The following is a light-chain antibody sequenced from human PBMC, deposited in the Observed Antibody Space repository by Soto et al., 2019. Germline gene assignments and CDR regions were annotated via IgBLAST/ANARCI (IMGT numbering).Light chain of an antibody. Sequence: QSALTQPASVSGSPGQSITISCTGSSSDIGAYNYVSWYQQHSGKAPKLMIYDVSNRPSGVSDRFSGSKSGNTASLTISGLQGEDEADYYCSSYTTSRTRVFGGGTKLTVL. CDR1: SSDIGAYNY. CDR3: SSYTTSRTRV. J-gene: IGLJ2*01. V-gene: IGLV2-14*03. CDR2: DVS.